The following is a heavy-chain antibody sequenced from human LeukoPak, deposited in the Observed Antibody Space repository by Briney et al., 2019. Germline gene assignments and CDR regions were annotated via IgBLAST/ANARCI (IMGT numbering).Heavy chain of an antibody. J-gene: IGHJ3*02. CDR3: AKSTGHSAFDI. CDR1: GFTFSSYG. D-gene: IGHD3-9*01. Sequence: GGSLRLSCAASGFTFSSYGMHWVRQAPGKGLEWVAVISYDGSNKYYADSVKGRFTISRDNSKNTLYLQMNSLGAEDTAVYYCAKSTGHSAFDIWGQGTMVTVSS. CDR2: ISYDGSNK. V-gene: IGHV3-30*18.